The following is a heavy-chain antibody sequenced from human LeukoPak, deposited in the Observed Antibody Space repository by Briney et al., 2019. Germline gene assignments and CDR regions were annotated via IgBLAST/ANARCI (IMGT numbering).Heavy chain of an antibody. CDR3: AHRWVGSSWYWVYFDY. J-gene: IGHJ4*02. CDR1: GFSLSTSGVG. V-gene: IGHV2-5*02. D-gene: IGHD6-13*01. Sequence: ESGPTLVNPTQTPTLTCTFSGFSLSTSGVGVGWIRQPPGKALEWLALIYWDDDKRYSPSLKSRLTITKDTSKNQVVLTMTNMGPVDTATYYCAHRWVGSSWYWVYFDYWGQGTLVTVSS. CDR2: IYWDDDK.